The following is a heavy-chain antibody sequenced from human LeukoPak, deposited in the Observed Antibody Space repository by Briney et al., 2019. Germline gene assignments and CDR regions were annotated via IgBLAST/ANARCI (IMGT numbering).Heavy chain of an antibody. CDR2: IYSTGST. D-gene: IGHD2-2*01. CDR1: GGSISSGGHY. J-gene: IGHJ4*02. V-gene: IGHV4-61*02. CDR3: ARAPCSSTSCYGEFDY. Sequence: SETLSLTCTVSGGSISSGGHYWSWIRQPAGKGLEYLGRIYSTGSTNYNPSLRSRVTISVDTSKIQFSLKLSSVTAADTAVYYCARAPCSSTSCYGEFDYWGQGTLVTVSS.